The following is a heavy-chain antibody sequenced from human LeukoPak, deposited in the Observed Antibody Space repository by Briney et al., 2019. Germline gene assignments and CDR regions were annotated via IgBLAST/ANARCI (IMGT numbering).Heavy chain of an antibody. CDR2: INHSGST. CDR1: GGSISSGGYY. V-gene: IGHV4-30-2*01. J-gene: IGHJ4*02. D-gene: IGHD4-17*01. CDR3: ARGYGESRHSSYFDY. Sequence: PSQTLSLTCTVSGGSISSGGYYWSWIRQPPGKGLEWIGEINHSGSTNYNPSLKSRVTISVDTSKNQFSLKLSSVTAADTAVYYCARGYGESRHSSYFDYWGQGTLVTVSS.